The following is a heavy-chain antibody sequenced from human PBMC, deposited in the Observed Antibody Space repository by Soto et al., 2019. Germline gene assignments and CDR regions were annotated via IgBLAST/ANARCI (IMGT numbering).Heavy chain of an antibody. D-gene: IGHD2-8*01. CDR3: ATLIGNSWLDS. CDR2: TYYRSTWNN. V-gene: IGHV6-1*01. J-gene: IGHJ5*01. CDR1: GDSVSTNSAT. Sequence: PSQTLSLTCAISGDSVSTNSATWVWIRQSPSRGLEWLGRTYYRSTWNNDYAASVKGRITINPDTSNNQLSLQLNSVTPDDTAVYYGATLIGNSWLDSWGQGPLGTV.